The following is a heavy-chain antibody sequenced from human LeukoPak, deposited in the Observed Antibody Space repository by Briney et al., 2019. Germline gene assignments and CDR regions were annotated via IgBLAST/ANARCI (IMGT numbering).Heavy chain of an antibody. J-gene: IGHJ6*03. Sequence: ASVKVSCKASGYTFTGYYMHWVRQAPGKGLEWMGGFDPEDGETIYAQKFQGRVTMTEDTSTDTAYMELSSLRSEDTAVYYCATQRLSMVRGVIIHYYYYYMDVWGKGTTVTVSS. D-gene: IGHD3-10*01. V-gene: IGHV1-24*01. CDR3: ATQRLSMVRGVIIHYYYYYMDV. CDR1: GYTFTGYY. CDR2: FDPEDGET.